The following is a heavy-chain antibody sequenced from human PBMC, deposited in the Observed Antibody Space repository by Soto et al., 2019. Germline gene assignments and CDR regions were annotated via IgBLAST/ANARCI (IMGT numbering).Heavy chain of an antibody. CDR3: ARITYYYDSSGYYTAFDI. V-gene: IGHV4-59*08. D-gene: IGHD3-22*01. J-gene: IGHJ3*02. Sequence: SETLSLTCTVSGGSISSYYWSWIRQPPGKGLEWIGYIYYSGSTNYNPSLKSRVTISVDTSKNQFSLKLSSVTAADTAVYYCARITYYYDSSGYYTAFDIWGQGTMVTVSS. CDR2: IYYSGST. CDR1: GGSISSYY.